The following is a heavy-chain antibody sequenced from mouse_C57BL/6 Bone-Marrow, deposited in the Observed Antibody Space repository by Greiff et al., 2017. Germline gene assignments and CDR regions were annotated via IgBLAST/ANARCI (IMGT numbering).Heavy chain of an antibody. J-gene: IGHJ3*01. Sequence: EVQLQQSGGGLVKPGGSLKLSCAASGFTFSSYAMSWVRQTPEKRLEWVATISDGGSYTYYPDNVKGRFTISRDNAKNNLYLQMSHLKSEDTAMYYCARALDSSGPWFAYWGQGTLVTVSA. V-gene: IGHV5-4*01. D-gene: IGHD3-2*02. CDR3: ARALDSSGPWFAY. CDR2: ISDGGSYT. CDR1: GFTFSSYA.